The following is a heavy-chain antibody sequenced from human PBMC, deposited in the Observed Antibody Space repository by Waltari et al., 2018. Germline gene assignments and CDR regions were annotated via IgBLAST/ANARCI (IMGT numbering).Heavy chain of an antibody. Sequence: QVQLQESGPGLVKPSETLSLTCTVSGGSISSHYWSWIRQPPGKGLEWIGYIYYSGSTNYNPSLKSRVTISVDTSKNQFSLKLSSVTAADTAVYYCASKKLNWYFDLWGRGTLVTVSS. CDR3: ASKKLNWYFDL. J-gene: IGHJ2*01. CDR2: IYYSGST. D-gene: IGHD1-1*01. CDR1: GGSISSHY. V-gene: IGHV4-59*08.